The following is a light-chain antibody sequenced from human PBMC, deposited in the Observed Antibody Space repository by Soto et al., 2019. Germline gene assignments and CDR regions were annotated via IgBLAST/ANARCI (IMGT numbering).Light chain of an antibody. CDR1: QTVGSN. V-gene: IGKV3-15*01. CDR3: QQYNNWPRT. CDR2: AAS. J-gene: IGKJ2*01. Sequence: EIVMTQSPATLSVSPGEGATPSCRASQTVGSNLAWYQQKPGQTPRLVIYAASTRATGIPSRFSGSGSGTDFTLTISSLQSEDFAVYYCQQYNNWPRTFGQGTKVDIK.